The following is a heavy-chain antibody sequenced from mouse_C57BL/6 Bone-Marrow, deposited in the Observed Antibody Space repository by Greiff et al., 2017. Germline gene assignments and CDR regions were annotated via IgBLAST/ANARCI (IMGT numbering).Heavy chain of an antibody. CDR3: TAALSLY. J-gene: IGHJ2*01. Sequence: VQLQQSGAELVRPGASVKLSCTASGFNIKDDYMHWVKQRPEQGLEWIGWIDPENGDTEYASKFQGKASITADTSSNTAYLQLSSLTSEDTAVYYWTAALSLYWGQGTTLTVSS. V-gene: IGHV14-4*01. CDR2: IDPENGDT. CDR1: GFNIKDDY.